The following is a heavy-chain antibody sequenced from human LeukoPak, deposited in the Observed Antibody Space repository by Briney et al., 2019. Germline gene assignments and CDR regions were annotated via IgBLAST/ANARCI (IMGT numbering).Heavy chain of an antibody. D-gene: IGHD2-2*01. J-gene: IGHJ4*02. V-gene: IGHV3-48*01. CDR2: ISSSSSTI. CDR3: AKRRSAAADYSPDY. Sequence: GGSLRLSCAASGFTFSSYSMNWVRQAPGKGLEWVSYISSSSSTIYYADSVKGRFTISRDNAKNSLYLQMNSLRAEDTAVYYCAKRRSAAADYSPDYWGQGTLVTVSS. CDR1: GFTFSSYS.